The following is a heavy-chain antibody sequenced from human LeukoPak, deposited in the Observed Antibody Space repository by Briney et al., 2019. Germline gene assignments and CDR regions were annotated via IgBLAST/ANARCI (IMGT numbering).Heavy chain of an antibody. V-gene: IGHV7-4-1*02. CDR3: ARDLGYYYDSSVSRFDY. Sequence: ASVKVSCKASGGTFTSYAMNWVRQAPGQGLEWMGWINTNTGNPTYAQGFTGRFVFSLDTSVSTAYLQISSLKAEDTAVYYCARDLGYYYDSSVSRFDYWGQGTLVTVSS. J-gene: IGHJ4*02. CDR2: INTNTGNP. D-gene: IGHD3-22*01. CDR1: GGTFTSYA.